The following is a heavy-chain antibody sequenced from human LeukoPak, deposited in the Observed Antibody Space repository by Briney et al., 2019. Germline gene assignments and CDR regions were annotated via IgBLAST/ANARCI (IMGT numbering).Heavy chain of an antibody. D-gene: IGHD4-17*01. V-gene: IGHV4-34*01. J-gene: IGHJ4*02. Sequence: TSETLSLTCAVSGTSFSSYYWSWIRQPPGKGLEWIGEVNHSGYTNDNPSPKSRVTISVDTSKNQFSLRLRSVTAADTAVYFCARMTTGHDFWGQGTLVTVSS. CDR3: ARMTTGHDF. CDR1: GTSFSSYY. CDR2: VNHSGYT.